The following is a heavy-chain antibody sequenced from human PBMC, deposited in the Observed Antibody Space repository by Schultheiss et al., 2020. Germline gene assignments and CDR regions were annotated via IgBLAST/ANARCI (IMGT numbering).Heavy chain of an antibody. V-gene: IGHV3-23*01. J-gene: IGHJ4*02. D-gene: IGHD3-22*01. CDR3: AKGYPSGYWDY. CDR1: GFTFSSYA. Sequence: GESLKISCAASGFTFSSYAMSWVRQAPGKGLEWVSAISGSGGSTYYADSVKGRFTISRDNSKNTLYLQMNSLRAEDTAVYYCAKGYPSGYWDYWGQGTLVTVSS. CDR2: ISGSGGST.